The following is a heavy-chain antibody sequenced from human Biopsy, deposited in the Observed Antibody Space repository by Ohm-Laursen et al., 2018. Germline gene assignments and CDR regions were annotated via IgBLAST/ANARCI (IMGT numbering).Heavy chain of an antibody. CDR1: GFTFSNYA. D-gene: IGHD2-15*01. V-gene: IGHV3-23*01. Sequence: SLRLSCAASGFTFSNYAVTWVRQAPGKGLEWVSAISDIGSSTFYSDSVKGRFTISRDNSKKTLYLQMNSLRAEDTAIYYCAKDQPDLAVVVAAHWYFDLWGRGTLVTVSS. J-gene: IGHJ2*01. CDR2: ISDIGSST. CDR3: AKDQPDLAVVVAAHWYFDL.